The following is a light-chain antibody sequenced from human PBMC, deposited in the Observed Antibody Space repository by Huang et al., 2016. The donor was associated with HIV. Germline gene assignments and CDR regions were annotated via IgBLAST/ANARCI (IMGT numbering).Light chain of an antibody. V-gene: IGKV2-30*02. CDR1: QGLVQSDGDTY. Sequence: DVVMVQSPLSLPVTLGQPASISCRSRQGLVQSDGDTYLNWFHQRPGQSPRRLIYKVSNRDSGVPERFSGSGSHTDFTLTISRVEADDVGLYYCMQGTHWPGTFGQGTKLEIK. CDR2: KVS. J-gene: IGKJ2*01. CDR3: MQGTHWPGT.